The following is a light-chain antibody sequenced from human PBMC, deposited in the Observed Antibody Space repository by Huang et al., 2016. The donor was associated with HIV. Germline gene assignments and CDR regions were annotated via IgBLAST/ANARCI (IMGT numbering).Light chain of an antibody. Sequence: DIVMTQSPDSLAVSLGERATINCKSSQRVLYSSNNKNYLGWYQQKSGQPPKLLIYGASTREFGVPDRFSGSGSGTDFTLTISNLQAEDVAVYYCQQYYRTPRTFGQGTKVEIK. CDR3: QQYYRTPRT. CDR2: GAS. J-gene: IGKJ1*01. CDR1: QRVLYSSNNKNY. V-gene: IGKV4-1*01.